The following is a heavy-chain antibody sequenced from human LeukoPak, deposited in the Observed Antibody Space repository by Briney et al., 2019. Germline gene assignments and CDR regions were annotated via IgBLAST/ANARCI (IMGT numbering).Heavy chain of an antibody. J-gene: IGHJ4*02. D-gene: IGHD5-18*01. V-gene: IGHV3-64*01. Sequence: GGSLRHSCAASGFTFSRYAMQWVRQAPEKRLGYVSGTSSNGGSTYYANSVKGRFTMSRDNSRNTLYLQMGSRRPEDTAVYYGVRDGKVTNDYWGQGTLVTVSS. CDR2: TSSNGGST. CDR3: VRDGKVTNDY. CDR1: GFTFSRYA.